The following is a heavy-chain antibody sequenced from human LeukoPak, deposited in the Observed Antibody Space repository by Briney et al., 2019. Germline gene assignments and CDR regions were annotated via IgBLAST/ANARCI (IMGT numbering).Heavy chain of an antibody. Sequence: GGSLRLSCVASGLTFHDYAMHWVRQAPGKGLEWVSLISADGGSTFYADSVRGRLSISRDNSKNSLYLQMNSLRTEDTAMYYCAKESGKFDYWGQGTLVAVPS. J-gene: IGHJ4*02. CDR2: ISADGGST. CDR3: AKESGKFDY. CDR1: GLTFHDYA. V-gene: IGHV3-43*02.